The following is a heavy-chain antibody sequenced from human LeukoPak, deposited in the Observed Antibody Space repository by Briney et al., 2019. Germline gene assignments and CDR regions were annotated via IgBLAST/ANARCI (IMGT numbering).Heavy chain of an antibody. CDR3: VRLSWELGDGGVT. CDR1: GFTFSSYW. V-gene: IGHV3-7*01. CDR2: IKQDGSEK. D-gene: IGHD1-26*01. J-gene: IGHJ5*02. Sequence: PGGSLRLSCAASGFTFSSYWMSWVRQAPGKGLEWVANIKQDGSEKYYVDSVKGRFTISRDNAKNTLSLQMNSLRAEDTAVYYCVRLSWELGDGGVTWGQGTLVTVSS.